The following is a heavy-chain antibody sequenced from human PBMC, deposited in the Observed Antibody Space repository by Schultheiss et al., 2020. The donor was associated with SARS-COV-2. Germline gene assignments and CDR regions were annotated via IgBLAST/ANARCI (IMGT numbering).Heavy chain of an antibody. V-gene: IGHV4-59*08. CDR3: ARHGVLPYSSSSTSFDY. CDR1: GGSISSYY. J-gene: IGHJ4*02. D-gene: IGHD6-6*01. Sequence: SETLSLTCTVSGGSISSYYWSWIRQPPGKGLEWIGYIYYSGSTYYNPSLKSRVIISVDTSKNQFSLKLSSVTAADTAVYYCARHGVLPYSSSSTSFDYWGQGTLVTVSS. CDR2: IYYSGST.